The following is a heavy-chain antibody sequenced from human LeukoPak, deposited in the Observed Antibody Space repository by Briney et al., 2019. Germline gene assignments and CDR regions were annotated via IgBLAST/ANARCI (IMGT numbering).Heavy chain of an antibody. CDR3: ARDPLGLGF. J-gene: IGHJ4*02. CDR1: GFTFSSYS. CDR2: ITGSGENT. D-gene: IGHD7-27*01. V-gene: IGHV3-23*01. Sequence: GGSLRLSCAVSGFTFSSYSMNWVRQAPGKGLEWVSAITGSGENTYYTDSVKGRFTISRDNSRTTLFLQMDNLRVEDTAVYYCARDPLGLGFWGQGTLVAVSS.